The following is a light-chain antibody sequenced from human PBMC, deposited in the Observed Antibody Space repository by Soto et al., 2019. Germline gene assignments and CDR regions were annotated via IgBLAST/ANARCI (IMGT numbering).Light chain of an antibody. V-gene: IGLV1-44*01. CDR1: RSNIGTKT. Sequence: QSALIQPPSVSGTPGQRVTITCSGSRSNIGTKTVNWYQKLPGSAPKLLIYDNNQRPSGVPDRFSGSKSGTSASLAISGLQSEDEADYYCATWDDSVKGWVFGGGTKLTVL. CDR3: ATWDDSVKGWV. J-gene: IGLJ3*02. CDR2: DNN.